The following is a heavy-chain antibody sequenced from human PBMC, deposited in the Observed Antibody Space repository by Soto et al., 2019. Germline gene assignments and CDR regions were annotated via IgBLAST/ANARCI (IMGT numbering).Heavy chain of an antibody. D-gene: IGHD6-19*01. V-gene: IGHV4-59*01. CDR2: IFYGGHT. J-gene: IGHJ4*02. Sequence: SETLSLTCDVAGDFLTTYYWNWIRQSPGKGLEWIGYIFYGGHTNYNPSLRGRATISGDRSKNQFSLKLSSVTAADTAVYYCAISPQYSSGWNGGFDYWGQGTLVTVSS. CDR1: GDFLTTYY. CDR3: AISPQYSSGWNGGFDY.